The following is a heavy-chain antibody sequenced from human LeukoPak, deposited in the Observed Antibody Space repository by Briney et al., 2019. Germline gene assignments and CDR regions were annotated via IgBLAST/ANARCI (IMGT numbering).Heavy chain of an antibody. CDR1: GGSISSYY. CDR3: ARGSGSYSDYFDY. D-gene: IGHD1-26*01. CDR2: IYYSGST. J-gene: IGHJ4*02. Sequence: SETLSLTCTVSGGSISSYYWSWIRQPPGKGVVWIGYIYYSGSTNYNPSLKSRVTISVDTPKNQFSLKLSSVTAADTAVYYCARGSGSYSDYFDYWGQGTLVTVSS. V-gene: IGHV4-59*01.